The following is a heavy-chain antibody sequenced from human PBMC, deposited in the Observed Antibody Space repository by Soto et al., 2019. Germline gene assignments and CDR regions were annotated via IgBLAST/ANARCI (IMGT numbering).Heavy chain of an antibody. CDR2: INAGNGNT. D-gene: IGHD5-12*01. V-gene: IGHV1-18*01. Sequence: GASVKVSCKASGYTFTSYGITWVRQAPGQGLEWMGWINAGNGNTKYSQKFQDRFTITRDTSANTAYMDLRSLTSEDTAVYFCGRGIWVATSASYYFDNWG. CDR3: GRGIWVATSASYYFDN. J-gene: IGHJ4*01. CDR1: GYTFTSYG.